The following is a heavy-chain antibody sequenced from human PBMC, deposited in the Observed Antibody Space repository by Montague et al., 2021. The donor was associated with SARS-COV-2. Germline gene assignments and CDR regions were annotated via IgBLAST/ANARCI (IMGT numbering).Heavy chain of an antibody. Sequence: SEILSLTCAVYGGSFSGYYWSWIRQPPGKGLEWIGEINHSGSTNYNPSLKSRVTISVDTSKNQFSLKLSSVTAVDTAVYYCARRPHYYDSSGYYYPGPQRYYFDYWGQGTLVTVSS. V-gene: IGHV4-34*01. J-gene: IGHJ4*02. CDR3: ARRPHYYDSSGYYYPGPQRYYFDY. D-gene: IGHD3-22*01. CDR1: GGSFSGYY. CDR2: INHSGST.